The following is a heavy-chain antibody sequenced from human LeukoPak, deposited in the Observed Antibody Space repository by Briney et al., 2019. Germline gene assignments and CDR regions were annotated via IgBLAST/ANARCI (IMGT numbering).Heavy chain of an antibody. CDR2: INQGGTSI. Sequence: GGSLRLSCVASGLTFNNHWMSWVGQAPGKELQWVASINQGGTSIYYVDSVKGRFTISRDNAKSSLFLQMNSLRVEDTAVFYCARLLGAATIYDIWGQGTTVTVSS. J-gene: IGHJ3*02. V-gene: IGHV3-7*04. CDR1: GLTFNNHW. CDR3: ARLLGAATIYDI. D-gene: IGHD5-24*01.